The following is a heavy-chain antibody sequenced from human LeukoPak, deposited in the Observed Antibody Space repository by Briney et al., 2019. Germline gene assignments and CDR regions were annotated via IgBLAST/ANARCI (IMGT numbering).Heavy chain of an antibody. J-gene: IGHJ4*02. CDR3: TRDAGGTYGAYYFEY. V-gene: IGHV1-69*04. D-gene: IGHD3-10*01. CDR1: GYTFTSYD. Sequence: GASVKVSCKASGYTFTSYDINWVRQATGQGLEWMGRIIPIIGIADYAQIFQGRVTITADKSTSTVYMELSSLRSEDMAVYYCTRDAGGTYGAYYFEYWSQGTLVTVSS. CDR2: IIPIIGIA.